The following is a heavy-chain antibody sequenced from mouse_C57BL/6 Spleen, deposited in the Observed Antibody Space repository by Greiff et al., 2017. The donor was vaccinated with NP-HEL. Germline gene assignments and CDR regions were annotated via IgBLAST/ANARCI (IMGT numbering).Heavy chain of an antibody. D-gene: IGHD1-1*01. CDR2: IYPGSGST. Sequence: QVHVKQSGAELVKPGASVKMSCKASGYTFTSYWITWVKQRPGQGLEWIGDIYPGSGSTNYNEKFKDKATLTVDKTSSTAYMQLSSLTSEDSTGGYCAREDYGGSYYLDYWGQGTTLTVSS. CDR3: AREDYGGSYYLDY. CDR1: GYTFTSYW. J-gene: IGHJ2*01. V-gene: IGHV1-55*01.